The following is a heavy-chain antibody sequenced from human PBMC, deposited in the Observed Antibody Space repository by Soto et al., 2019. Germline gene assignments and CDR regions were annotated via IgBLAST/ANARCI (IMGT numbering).Heavy chain of an antibody. D-gene: IGHD2-15*01. V-gene: IGHV3-7*01. CDR3: ARGNGYCSGGSCYHSFYYFDY. CDR1: GFTFSSYW. J-gene: IGHJ4*02. CDR2: IKQDGSEK. Sequence: GWLRRACAASGFTFSSYWMSGVRQAPGKGLEWVANIKQDGSEKYYVDSVKGRFTISRDNAKNSLYLQMNSLRAEDKAVYYCARGNGYCSGGSCYHSFYYFDYWGQGTLVTVYS.